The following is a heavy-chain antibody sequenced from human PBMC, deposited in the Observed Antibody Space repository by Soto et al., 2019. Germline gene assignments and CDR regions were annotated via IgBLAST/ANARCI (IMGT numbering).Heavy chain of an antibody. CDR2: ISAYNGNT. CDR3: ARVAPPSKYSSSWLVGNY. CDR1: GYTFTSYG. V-gene: IGHV1-18*01. Sequence: QVQLVQSGAEVKKPGASVKVSCKASGYTFTSYGISWVRQAPGQGLEWMGWISAYNGNTNYAQKLQGRVTMTTDTSTSTAYMEPRSLRSDDTAVYYCARVAPPSKYSSSWLVGNYWGQGTLVTVSS. J-gene: IGHJ4*02. D-gene: IGHD6-13*01.